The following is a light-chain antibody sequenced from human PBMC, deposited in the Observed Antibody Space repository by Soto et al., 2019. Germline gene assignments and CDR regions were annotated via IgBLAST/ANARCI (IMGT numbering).Light chain of an antibody. Sequence: DIVMTQSPDSLAVSLGERATINYKSSQSVLYNSNNKNYLAWFQQKPGQPPKLLIHWASTRESGVPDRFSGSGSGTDFTLTISSLQAEDVAVYYCQQYYSTSLWTFGQGTKVDIK. CDR1: QSVLYNSNNKNY. V-gene: IGKV4-1*01. J-gene: IGKJ1*01. CDR3: QQYYSTSLWT. CDR2: WAS.